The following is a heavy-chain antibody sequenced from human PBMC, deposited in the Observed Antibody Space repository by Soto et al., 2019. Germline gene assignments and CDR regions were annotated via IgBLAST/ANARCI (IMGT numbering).Heavy chain of an antibody. V-gene: IGHV4-34*01. CDR1: GGSFSGYY. CDR2: INHSGST. Sequence: QVQLQQWGAGLLKPSETLSLTCAVYGGSFSGYYWSWIRQPPGKGLEWIGEINHSGSTNYNPSLKSRVTISVDTSKNQCSLKLSSVTAADTAVYYCARIEDTYWYFDLWGRGTLVTVSS. D-gene: IGHD5-18*01. CDR3: ARIEDTYWYFDL. J-gene: IGHJ2*01.